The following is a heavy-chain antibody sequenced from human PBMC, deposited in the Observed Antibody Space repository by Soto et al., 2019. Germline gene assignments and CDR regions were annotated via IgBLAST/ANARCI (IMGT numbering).Heavy chain of an antibody. CDR2: IYPGHSDT. CDR3: ARCDSSGYYYFDYFDY. CDR1: GYSFTSYW. Sequence: GGSLKISCKGSGYSFTSYWIGWVRQMPGKGLGWMGIIYPGHSDTRYSPSFQGQVTISADKSISTAYLQWSSLKASDTAMYYCARCDSSGYYYFDYFDYWGQGTLVTVSS. V-gene: IGHV5-51*01. J-gene: IGHJ4*02. D-gene: IGHD3-22*01.